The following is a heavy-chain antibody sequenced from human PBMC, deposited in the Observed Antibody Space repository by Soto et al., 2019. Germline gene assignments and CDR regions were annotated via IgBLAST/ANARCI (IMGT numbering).Heavy chain of an antibody. CDR1: GYTLTELP. V-gene: IGHV1-24*01. Sequence: GASVKVSCKVSGYTLTELPMHWVRQAPGKGLEWMGGIIPDFGTANYAQKFQGRVTITADESTSTAYMELSSLRSEDTAVYYCARDRSQDQLLYWFDPWGQGTLVTVSS. CDR2: IIPDFGTA. CDR3: ARDRSQDQLLYWFDP. J-gene: IGHJ5*02. D-gene: IGHD2-2*01.